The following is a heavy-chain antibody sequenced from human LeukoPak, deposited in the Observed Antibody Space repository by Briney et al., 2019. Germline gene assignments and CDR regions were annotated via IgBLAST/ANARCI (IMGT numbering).Heavy chain of an antibody. D-gene: IGHD3-22*01. CDR3: ARVEYYYDSSGYYSFDYFDY. J-gene: IGHJ4*02. CDR2: IYYSGST. V-gene: IGHV4-39*01. CDR1: GGSISSSSYY. Sequence: SETLSLTCTVSGGSISSSSYYWGWIRQPPGKGLEWIGSIYYSGSTYYNPSLKSRVTISVDTSKNQFSLKLSSVAAADTAVYYCARVEYYYDSSGYYSFDYFDYWGQGTLVTVSS.